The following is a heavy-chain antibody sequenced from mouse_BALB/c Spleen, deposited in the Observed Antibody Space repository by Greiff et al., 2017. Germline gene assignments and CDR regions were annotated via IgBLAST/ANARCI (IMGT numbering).Heavy chain of an antibody. Sequence: EVQLQQSGPGLVKPSQSLSLTCTVTGYSITSDYAWNWIRQFPGNKLEWMGYISYSGSTSYNPSLKSRISITRDTSKNQFFLQLNSVTTEDTATYYCARLKDYAMDYWGQGTSVTVSS. CDR1: GYSITSDYA. V-gene: IGHV3-2*02. J-gene: IGHJ4*01. CDR3: ARLKDYAMDY. CDR2: ISYSGST.